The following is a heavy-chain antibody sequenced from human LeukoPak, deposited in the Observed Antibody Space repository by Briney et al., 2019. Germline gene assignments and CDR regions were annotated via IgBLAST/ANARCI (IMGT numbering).Heavy chain of an antibody. CDR3: AREAGGSYYSNVNWFDP. J-gene: IGHJ5*02. CDR2: ISSSASTI. V-gene: IGHV3-48*03. D-gene: IGHD1-26*01. CDR1: GFTFSSYE. Sequence: GGSLRLSCAASGFTFSSYEMNWVRQAPGKGLEWVSYISSSASTIYYADSVKGRFTISRDNDKNSLYLQMNSLRVEDTAVYYCAREAGGSYYSNVNWFDPWGQGTLVTVSS.